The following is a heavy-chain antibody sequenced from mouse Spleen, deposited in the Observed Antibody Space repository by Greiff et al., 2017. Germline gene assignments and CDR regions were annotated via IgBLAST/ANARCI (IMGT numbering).Heavy chain of an antibody. D-gene: IGHD1-1*01. J-gene: IGHJ4*01. CDR1: GYTFTDYY. CDR2: IYPGSGNT. V-gene: IGHV1-77*01. CDR3: ARGSSYDAMDY. Sequence: VKLQESGAELARPGASVKLSCKASGYTFTDYYINWVKQRTGQGLEWIGEIYPGSGNTYYNEKFKGKATLTADKSSSTAYMQLSSLTSEDSAVYFCARGSSYDAMDYWGQGTSVTVSS.